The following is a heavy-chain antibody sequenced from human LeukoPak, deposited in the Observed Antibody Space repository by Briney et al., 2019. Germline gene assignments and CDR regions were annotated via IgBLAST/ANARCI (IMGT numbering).Heavy chain of an antibody. V-gene: IGHV4-34*01. J-gene: IGHJ4*02. Sequence: SETLSLTCAVYGGSFSGYYWSWIRQPPGKGLEWIGEINHSGSTNYNPSLKSRVTISVDTSKNQFSLKLSSVTAADTAVYYCARHPDTYYYLNWGQGTLVTVSS. D-gene: IGHD3-10*01. CDR2: INHSGST. CDR3: ARHPDTYYYLN. CDR1: GGSFSGYY.